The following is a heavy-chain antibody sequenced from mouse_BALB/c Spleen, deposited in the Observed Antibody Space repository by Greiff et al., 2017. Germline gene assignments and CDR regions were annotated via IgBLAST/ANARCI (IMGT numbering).Heavy chain of an antibody. J-gene: IGHJ2*01. CDR1: GFTFSSYA. Sequence: EVQLVESGGGLVKPGGSLKLSCAASGFTFSSYAMSWVRQTPEKRLEWVASISSGGSTYYPDSVKGRFTISRDNARNILYLQMSSLRSEDTAMYYCAREKYGNYEDYFDYWGQGTTLTVSS. CDR2: ISSGGST. V-gene: IGHV5-6-5*01. CDR3: AREKYGNYEDYFDY. D-gene: IGHD2-10*02.